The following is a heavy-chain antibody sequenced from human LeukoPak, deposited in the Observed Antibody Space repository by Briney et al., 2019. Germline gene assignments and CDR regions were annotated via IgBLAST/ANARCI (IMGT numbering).Heavy chain of an antibody. CDR2: SSGSGGST. V-gene: IGHV3-23*01. D-gene: IGHD2-2*01. Sequence: GGSLRLSCAASGFTFSSDAISWVRQAPGKGLDRDSASSGSGGSTYYADSVKGRFTISTDNSKNALYLQMNSLRAEDTAVYYCAKDPEPSAIVVVPAAIADYWGQGTLVTVSS. CDR1: GFTFSSDA. J-gene: IGHJ4*02. CDR3: AKDPEPSAIVVVPAAIADY.